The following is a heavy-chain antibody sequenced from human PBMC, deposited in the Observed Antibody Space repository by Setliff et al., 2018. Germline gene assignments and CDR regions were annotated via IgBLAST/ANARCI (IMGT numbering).Heavy chain of an antibody. CDR2: INYLGNT. J-gene: IGHJ4*02. CDR1: GGSFSGYY. CDR3: ARRATYYNFWSGYYDY. V-gene: IGHV4-34*01. D-gene: IGHD3-3*01. Sequence: SETLSLTCAVYGGSFSGYYWSWIRQPPGKGLEWIGDINYLGNTNYNPSLKTRVTISVDTSKNQFSLKLSSVTAADTAVYYCARRATYYNFWSGYYDYWGQGTLVTVSS.